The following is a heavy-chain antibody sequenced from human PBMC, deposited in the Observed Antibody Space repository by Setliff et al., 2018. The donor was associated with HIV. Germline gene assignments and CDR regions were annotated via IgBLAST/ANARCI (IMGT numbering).Heavy chain of an antibody. J-gene: IGHJ6*02. CDR2: IYHTGIT. CDR1: GGSITRTPYY. V-gene: IGHV4-39*07. D-gene: IGHD1-26*01. Sequence: SETLSLTCTVSGGSITRTPYYWGWIRQPPGKGLEWIGSIYHTGITYDNPSLKSRVTISVDTSKNQFSLKLSSVTAADTAVYYCAREVVVGATGGMDVWGQGTTVTVSS. CDR3: AREVVVGATGGMDV.